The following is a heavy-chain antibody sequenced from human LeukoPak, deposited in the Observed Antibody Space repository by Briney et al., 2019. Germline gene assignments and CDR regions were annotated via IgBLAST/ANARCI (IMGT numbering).Heavy chain of an antibody. V-gene: IGHV1-69*04. D-gene: IGHD6-13*01. J-gene: IGHJ4*02. Sequence: SVKVSCKASGGAFSSYAISWVRQAPGQGLEWMGRIIPILGIANYAQKFQGRVTITADKSTSTAYMELSSLRSEDTAVYYCAREGSSSWYFDYWGQGTLVTVSS. CDR2: IIPILGIA. CDR1: GGAFSSYA. CDR3: AREGSSSWYFDY.